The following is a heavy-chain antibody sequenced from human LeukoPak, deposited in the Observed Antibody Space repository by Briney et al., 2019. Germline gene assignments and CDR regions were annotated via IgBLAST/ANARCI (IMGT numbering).Heavy chain of an antibody. Sequence: ASVKVSCKASGYTFTGYYMHWVRQAPGQGLEGMGWINPNSGGTNYAQKFQGRVTMTRDTSISTAYMELSRLRSDDTAVYYCARDKTVEMVAFDYWGQGTLVTVSS. CDR2: INPNSGGT. CDR1: GYTFTGYY. D-gene: IGHD2-15*01. CDR3: ARDKTVEMVAFDY. J-gene: IGHJ4*02. V-gene: IGHV1-2*02.